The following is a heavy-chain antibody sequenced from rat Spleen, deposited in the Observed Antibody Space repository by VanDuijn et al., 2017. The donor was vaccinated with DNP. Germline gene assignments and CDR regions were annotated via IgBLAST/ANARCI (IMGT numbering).Heavy chain of an antibody. Sequence: EVQLVGSGGGLVQPGRSLKLSCAASGFTFSHYYMAWVRQAPTKGLEWVAYITYDGGSTYYRDSVKGRFTISRDNAKSTLYLQMNSLRSEDMATYYCARPMDYYSGGFAYWGQGVMVTVSS. CDR1: GFTFSHYY. D-gene: IGHD1-1*01. CDR3: ARPMDYYSGGFAY. CDR2: ITYDGGST. J-gene: IGHJ2*01. V-gene: IGHV5-22*01.